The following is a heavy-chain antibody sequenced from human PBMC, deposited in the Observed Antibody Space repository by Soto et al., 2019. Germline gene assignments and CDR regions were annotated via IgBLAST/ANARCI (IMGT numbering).Heavy chain of an antibody. CDR3: ARDMFTRFSWGSAATQYSNYGREG. J-gene: IGHJ6*02. D-gene: IGHD3-10*02. Sequence: GASVKVSCKAAGYTFISYSISWVRQAPGQGPEWLGRITTYNGNIKYAQKFQGRVTMTADTSTNTAYMDLRSLTVDDTAVYYCARDMFTRFSWGSAATQYSNYGREGGGQGTTVNVSS. CDR1: GYTFISYS. V-gene: IGHV1-18*01. CDR2: ITTYNGNI.